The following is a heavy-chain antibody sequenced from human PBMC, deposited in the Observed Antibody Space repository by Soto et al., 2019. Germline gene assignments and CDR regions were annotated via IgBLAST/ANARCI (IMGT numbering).Heavy chain of an antibody. J-gene: IGHJ4*02. D-gene: IGHD2-15*01. CDR3: ARHTPAISISDH. V-gene: IGHV4-39*01. CDR2: IYYSGST. Sequence: SETLSLTCTVSGGSISSSSYYWGWIRQPPGKGLEWVGSIYYSGSTYYNPSLKSRVTISVDTSKNQFSLKLSSVTAADTAVYYCARHTPAISISDHWGQGTLVTVSS. CDR1: GGSISSSSYY.